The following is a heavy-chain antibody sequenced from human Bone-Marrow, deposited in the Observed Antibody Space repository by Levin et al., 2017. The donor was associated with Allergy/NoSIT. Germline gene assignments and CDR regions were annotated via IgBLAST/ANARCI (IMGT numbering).Heavy chain of an antibody. D-gene: IGHD6-19*01. J-gene: IGHJ6*02. CDR1: GFTFSSYN. V-gene: IGHV3-48*01. Sequence: GESLKISCAASGFTFSSYNMNWVRLAPGKGLEWIAYISYTGNTRYYGGSVKGRFTISRDNADNSLYLQMNSLRVEDTAVYFCATAYHASSDPRPYYYDGLDVWGHGTTVTVSS. CDR2: ISYTGNTR. CDR3: ATAYHASSDPRPYYYDGLDV.